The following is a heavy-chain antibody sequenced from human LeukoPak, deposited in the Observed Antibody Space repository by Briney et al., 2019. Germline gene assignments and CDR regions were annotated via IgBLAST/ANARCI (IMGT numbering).Heavy chain of an antibody. CDR2: ISGSGSNT. CDR3: AKRIIGYCSGDSCYYDY. D-gene: IGHD2-15*01. J-gene: IGHJ4*01. CDR1: GFTFSNYA. Sequence: GGSLRLSCEASGFTFSNYAMSWVRQAPGKGLEWLPAISGSGSNTYYADSVKGRFTISRDNSKNTLYLQINSLRAEDTAVYYCAKRIIGYCSGDSCYYDYWGHGALLTVSS. V-gene: IGHV3-23*01.